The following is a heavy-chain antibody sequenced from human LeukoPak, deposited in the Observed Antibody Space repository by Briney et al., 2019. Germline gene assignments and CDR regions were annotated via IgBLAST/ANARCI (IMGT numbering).Heavy chain of an antibody. CDR1: GGSISSYY. V-gene: IGHV4-59*08. Sequence: SATLSLTCTVSGGSISSYYWTWIRQPPGKGLEWIGYIFNSGSTNYNPSLKSRVTISVDTSKNQFSLKVNSVTAADTAVYYCARSTTYGSIFYGMDVWGQGTTVTVSS. D-gene: IGHD3-10*01. CDR2: IFNSGST. J-gene: IGHJ6*02. CDR3: ARSTTYGSIFYGMDV.